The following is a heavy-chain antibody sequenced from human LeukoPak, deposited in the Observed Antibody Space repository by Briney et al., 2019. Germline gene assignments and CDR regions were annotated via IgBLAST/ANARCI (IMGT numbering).Heavy chain of an antibody. V-gene: IGHV2-26*01. CDR3: ARTTYYDLWSGYYNFDY. CDR1: GFSLSNARMG. Sequence: SGPTLVNPTETLTLTCTVSGFSLSNARMGVSWIRQPPGKALEWLAHIFSNDEKSYSTSLKSRLTISKDTSKSQVVLTMTNMDPVDTATYYCARTTYYDLWSGYYNFDYWGQGTLVTVSS. CDR2: IFSNDEK. D-gene: IGHD3-3*01. J-gene: IGHJ4*02.